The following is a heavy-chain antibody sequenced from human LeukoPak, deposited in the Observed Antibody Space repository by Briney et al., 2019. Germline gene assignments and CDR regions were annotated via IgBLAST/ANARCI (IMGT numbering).Heavy chain of an antibody. Sequence: GGSLRLSCAASGFTFSSYGMHWVRQAPGKGLEWVAVISYDGSNKYYADSVKGRFTISRDNSKNTLYLQMNSLRAEDTAVYYCAKVPRGYSYGYWDYWGQGTLVTVSS. CDR3: AKVPRGYSYGYWDY. V-gene: IGHV3-30*18. CDR1: GFTFSSYG. J-gene: IGHJ4*02. D-gene: IGHD5-18*01. CDR2: ISYDGSNK.